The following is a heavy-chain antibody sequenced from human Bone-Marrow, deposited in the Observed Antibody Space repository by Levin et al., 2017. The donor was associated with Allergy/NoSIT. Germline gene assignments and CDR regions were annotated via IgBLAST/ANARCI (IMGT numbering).Heavy chain of an antibody. D-gene: IGHD6-13*01. CDR3: AGDSGFSSILDS. Sequence: SETLSLTCTVSGASISGGSYYWTWIRQPAGRGLEWIGRIYTNGDTNYSPSLKIRVSISFDRSINHFSLKVTSVTAADTAMYDCAGDSGFSSILDSWGQGTLVTVSS. CDR1: GASISGGSYY. CDR2: IYTNGDT. V-gene: IGHV4-61*02. J-gene: IGHJ4*02.